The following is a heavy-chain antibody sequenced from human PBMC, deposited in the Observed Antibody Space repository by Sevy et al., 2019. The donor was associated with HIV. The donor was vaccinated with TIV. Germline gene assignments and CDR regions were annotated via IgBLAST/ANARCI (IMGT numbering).Heavy chain of an antibody. D-gene: IGHD5-12*01. CDR1: GFTFSSYG. CDR3: AKSRDGYNQLLNYFDY. CDR2: ISYDGSNK. Sequence: GGSLRLSCAASGFTFSSYGMHWVRQAPGKGLEWVAVISYDGSNKYYADSVKGRFTISRDNSKNTLYLQMNSLRAEDTAVYYCAKSRDGYNQLLNYFDYWGQGTLVTVSS. J-gene: IGHJ4*02. V-gene: IGHV3-30*18.